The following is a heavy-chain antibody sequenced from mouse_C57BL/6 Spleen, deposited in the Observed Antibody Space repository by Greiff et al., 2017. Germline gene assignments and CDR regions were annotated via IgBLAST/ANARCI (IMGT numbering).Heavy chain of an antibody. CDR2: INYDGSST. J-gene: IGHJ1*03. Sequence: EVQRVESEGGLVQPGSSMKLSCTASGFTFSDYYMAWVRQVPEKGLEWVANINYDGSSTYYLDSLKSRFIISRDNAKNILYLQMSSLKSEDTATYYCAREGLVTTVVAHWYFDVWGTGTTVTVSS. V-gene: IGHV5-16*01. CDR1: GFTFSDYY. D-gene: IGHD1-1*01. CDR3: AREGLVTTVVAHWYFDV.